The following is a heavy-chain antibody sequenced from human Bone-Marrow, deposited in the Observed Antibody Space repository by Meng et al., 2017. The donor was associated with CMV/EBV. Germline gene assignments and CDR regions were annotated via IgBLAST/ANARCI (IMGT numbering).Heavy chain of an antibody. CDR3: AKTYYDFWSAPHYFDY. V-gene: IGHV3-30*02. CDR2: IRYDGSNK. Sequence: GGSLRLSCAASGFTFSSYGMHWVRQAPGKGLEWVAFIRYDGSNKYYADSVKGRFTISRDNSKNTLYLQMNSLRPEDTAVYYCAKTYYDFWSAPHYFDYWGQGTLVTVSS. CDR1: GFTFSSYG. J-gene: IGHJ4*02. D-gene: IGHD3-3*01.